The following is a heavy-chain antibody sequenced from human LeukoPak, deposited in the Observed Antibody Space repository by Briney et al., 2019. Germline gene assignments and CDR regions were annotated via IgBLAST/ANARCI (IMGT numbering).Heavy chain of an antibody. CDR1: GGSFSGYY. CDR3: ARGRVGATLFDI. Sequence: SETLSLTCAVYGGSFSGYYWSWIRQPPGKGLEWIGEINHSGSTNYNPSLKSRVTISVDTSKNQFSLKLSSVTAADTAVYYCARGRVGATLFDIWGQGTMVTVSS. CDR2: INHSGST. J-gene: IGHJ3*02. V-gene: IGHV4-34*01. D-gene: IGHD1-26*01.